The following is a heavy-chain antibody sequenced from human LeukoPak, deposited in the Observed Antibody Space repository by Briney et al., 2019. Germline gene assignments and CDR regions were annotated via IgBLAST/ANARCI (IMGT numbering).Heavy chain of an antibody. D-gene: IGHD3-16*01. V-gene: IGHV3-20*04. CDR2: INWSGGST. J-gene: IGHJ6*04. Sequence: PGGSLRLSCAASGVTFDAYGMSWVRQAPGKGLEWVSGINWSGGSTGYADSLQGRFTISRDNAKNSLYLQMNSLRADDTALYYCARDLASTDVWGKGTTVTVSS. CDR3: ARDLASTDV. CDR1: GVTFDAYG.